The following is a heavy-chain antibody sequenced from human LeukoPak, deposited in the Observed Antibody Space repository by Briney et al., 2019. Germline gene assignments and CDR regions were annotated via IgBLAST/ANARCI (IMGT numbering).Heavy chain of an antibody. CDR1: GGSISTYY. Sequence: SSETLSLTCTVSGGSISTYYWSWMRQAPGKGLEWIGYIQNSGSTNYKPSLRSRVTISVDASKKQVSLKLSSVSAADTAVYYCAKDRVGALLYFDCRGQGTLVTVSS. CDR2: IQNSGST. D-gene: IGHD1-26*01. J-gene: IGHJ4*02. CDR3: AKDRVGALLYFDC. V-gene: IGHV4-59*01.